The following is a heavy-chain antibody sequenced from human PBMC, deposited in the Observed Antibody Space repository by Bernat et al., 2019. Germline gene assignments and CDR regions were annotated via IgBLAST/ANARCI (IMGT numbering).Heavy chain of an antibody. J-gene: IGHJ6*02. Sequence: QVQLQESGPGLVKPSQTLSLTCTVSGGSISSGDYYWSWIRQPPGKGLEWIGYIYYSGSTYYNPSLKSRVTISVDTSKNQFSLKLSSVTAADTAVYYCARDKNYSKGEYYYYYYGMDVWGQGTTVTVSS. CDR3: ARDKNYSKGEYYYYYYGMDV. D-gene: IGHD4-11*01. CDR1: GGSISSGDYY. V-gene: IGHV4-30-4*01. CDR2: IYYSGST.